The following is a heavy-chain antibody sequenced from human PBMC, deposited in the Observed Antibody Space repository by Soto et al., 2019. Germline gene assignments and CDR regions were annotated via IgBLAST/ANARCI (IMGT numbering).Heavy chain of an antibody. J-gene: IGHJ6*02. CDR3: AGGDYYHSSGYYFYYYTLYV. Sequence: PSETLALTCTVSGGSISSSSYYWGWIRQPPGKGLEWIGNVYYGGSTYYNPSLKSRVTISVETSKSQFSLKLSSVTAADTAVYYCAGGDYYHSSGYYFYYYTLYVWGQGTTVLGSS. CDR2: VYYGGST. V-gene: IGHV4-39*01. CDR1: GGSISSSSYY. D-gene: IGHD3-22*01.